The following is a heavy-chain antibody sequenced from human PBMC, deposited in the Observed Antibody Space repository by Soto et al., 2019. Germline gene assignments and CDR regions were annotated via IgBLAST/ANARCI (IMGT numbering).Heavy chain of an antibody. CDR2: ISAYNGNT. D-gene: IGHD2-2*01. J-gene: IGHJ5*02. CDR1: AYTFTSYG. V-gene: IGHV1-18*01. Sequence: ASGQVPFMATAYTFTSYGISLVRQSPGQGLEWMGWISAYNGNTNYAQKLQGRVTMTTDTSTSTAYMELRSLRSDDTAVYYCARDRDASRSWFDPWGQGTLVTVSP. CDR3: ARDRDASRSWFDP.